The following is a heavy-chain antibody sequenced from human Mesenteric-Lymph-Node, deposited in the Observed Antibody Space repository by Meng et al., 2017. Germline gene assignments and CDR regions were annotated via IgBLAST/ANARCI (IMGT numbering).Heavy chain of an antibody. CDR1: GFTFSSYA. V-gene: IGHV3-30*01. J-gene: IGHJ3*02. CDR3: ARDRTSRGSYRDGAFDI. Sequence: GGSLRLSCAASGFTFSSYAMHWVRQAPGKGLEWVAVISYDGSNKYYADSVKGRFTISRDNSKNTLYLQMNSLRAEDTAVYYCARDRTSRGSYRDGAFDIWGQGTMVTVSS. CDR2: ISYDGSNK. D-gene: IGHD1-26*01.